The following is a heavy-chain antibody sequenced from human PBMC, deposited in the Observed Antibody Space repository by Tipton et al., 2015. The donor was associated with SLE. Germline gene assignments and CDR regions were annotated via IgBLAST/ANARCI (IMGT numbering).Heavy chain of an antibody. CDR2: MNPNSGNT. D-gene: IGHD3-22*01. Sequence: QLVQSGAEVKKPGASVKVSCKASGYTFTSYDINWVRQATGQGLEWMGWMNPNSGNTGYAQKFQGRVTMTRNTSVSTAYMGLSSLRSEDTAVYYCARDGGYYYDSSADYWGQGKLVTVSS. CDR1: GYTFTSYD. J-gene: IGHJ4*02. CDR3: ARDGGYYYDSSADY. V-gene: IGHV1-8*02.